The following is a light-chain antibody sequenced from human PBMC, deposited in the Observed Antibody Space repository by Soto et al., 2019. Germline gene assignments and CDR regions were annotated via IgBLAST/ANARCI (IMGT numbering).Light chain of an antibody. V-gene: IGKV3-15*01. CDR1: QSVGSN. CDR3: QKVNYCPWT. J-gene: IGKJ1*01. Sequence: EIILTKSPVTLSVSPGERATLSCRASQSVGSNLAWYQQKPGHAPRLLIYGASTRATGVPPRFSGSGSGTEFTLSISILRSEDFAVYYCQKVNYCPWTFGQGTKVEIK. CDR2: GAS.